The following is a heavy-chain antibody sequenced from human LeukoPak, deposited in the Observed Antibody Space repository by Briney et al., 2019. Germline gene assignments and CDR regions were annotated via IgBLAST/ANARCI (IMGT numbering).Heavy chain of an antibody. CDR2: ISYDGSNK. D-gene: IGHD3-10*01. J-gene: IGHJ6*02. V-gene: IGHV3-30-3*01. Sequence: GRSLRLSCAASGFTFSSYAMHWVRQAPGKGLEWVAVISYDGSNKYYADSVKGRFTISRDNSKNTLYLQMNSLRAEDTAVYYCAREDRSGSSPYYYYGMDVWGQGTTVTASS. CDR1: GFTFSSYA. CDR3: AREDRSGSSPYYYYGMDV.